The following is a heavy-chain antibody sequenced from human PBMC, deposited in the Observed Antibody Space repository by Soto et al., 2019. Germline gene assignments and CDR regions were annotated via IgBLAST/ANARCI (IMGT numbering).Heavy chain of an antibody. V-gene: IGHV3-48*01. CDR1: GFTFSSYS. CDR3: AKDSGDTAIAVAGEGFDY. D-gene: IGHD6-19*01. J-gene: IGHJ4*02. CDR2: ISSSSSTI. Sequence: GGSLRLSCAASGFTFSSYSMNWVRQAPGKGLEWVSYISSSSSTIYYADSVKGRFTISRDNSKNTLYLQMNSLRAEDTAVYYCAKDSGDTAIAVAGEGFDYWGQGTLVTVSS.